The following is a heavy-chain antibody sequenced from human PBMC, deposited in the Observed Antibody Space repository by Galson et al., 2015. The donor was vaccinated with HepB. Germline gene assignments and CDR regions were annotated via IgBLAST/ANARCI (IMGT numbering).Heavy chain of an antibody. CDR1: GFTFSSYA. CDR2: ISGSGGST. J-gene: IGHJ4*02. D-gene: IGHD3-10*01. Sequence: SLRLSCAASGFTFSSYAMSWVRQAPGKGLEWVSAISGSGGSTYYADSVKGRFTISRDNSKNTLYLQMNSLRAEDTAVYYCAKAVYGSGSYYLVLEYYFDYWGQGTLVTVSS. CDR3: AKAVYGSGSYYLVLEYYFDY. V-gene: IGHV3-23*01.